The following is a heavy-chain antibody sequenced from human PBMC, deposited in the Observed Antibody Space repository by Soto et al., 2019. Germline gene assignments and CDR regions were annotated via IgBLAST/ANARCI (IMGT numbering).Heavy chain of an antibody. CDR2: ISSSSSTI. CDR3: ASSTGKPGRRDYYYGTDV. CDR1: GFTFSSYS. Sequence: EVQLVESGGGLVQPGGSLRLSCAASGFTFSSYSMNWVRQAPGKGLEWVSYISSSSSTIYYADSVKGRFTISRDNAKNSLYLQMNSLRDEDTAVYYCASSTGKPGRRDYYYGTDVWGQGTTVTVSS. V-gene: IGHV3-48*02. D-gene: IGHD1-1*01. J-gene: IGHJ6*02.